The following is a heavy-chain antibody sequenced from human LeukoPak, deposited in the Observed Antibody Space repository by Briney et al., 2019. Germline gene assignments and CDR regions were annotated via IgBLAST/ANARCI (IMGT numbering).Heavy chain of an antibody. CDR2: INHSGST. V-gene: IGHV4-34*01. J-gene: IGHJ4*02. CDR1: GGSFSGYY. D-gene: IGHD3-3*01. CDR3: ARLWSSDY. Sequence: SETLSLTCAVYGGSFSGYYRSWIRQPPGKGLEWIGEINHSGSTNYNPSLKSRVTISVDTSKNQFSLKLSSVTAADTAVYYCARLWSSDYWGQGTLVTVSS.